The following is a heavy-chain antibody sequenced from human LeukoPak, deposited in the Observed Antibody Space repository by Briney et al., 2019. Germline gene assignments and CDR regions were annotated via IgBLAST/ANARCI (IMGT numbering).Heavy chain of an antibody. J-gene: IGHJ4*02. D-gene: IGHD1-1*01. CDR3: ASFYWQLARDYYFDY. CDR1: GGSISTGGYY. V-gene: IGHV4-31*03. Sequence: PSQTLSLTCTVSGGSISTGGYYWSWIRQHPGKGLEWIGYIYYSGSTYYNPSLKSRLTLSVDTSKNQFSLKLSSVTVADTAVYFCASFYWQLARDYYFDYWGQGTLVTVSS. CDR2: IYYSGST.